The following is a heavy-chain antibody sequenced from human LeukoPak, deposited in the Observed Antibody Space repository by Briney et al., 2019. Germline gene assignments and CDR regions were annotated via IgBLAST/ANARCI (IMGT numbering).Heavy chain of an antibody. Sequence: ASVKVSCKASGYTFTSYDINWVRQATGQGLEWMGWMNPNSGNTGYAQKFQGRVTITRNTSISTAYMELSSLRSEDTAVYYCARVCGLGYCSRTSCYRYNWFDPWGQGTLVTVSS. D-gene: IGHD2-2*01. CDR3: ARVCGLGYCSRTSCYRYNWFDP. J-gene: IGHJ5*02. CDR1: GYTFTSYD. CDR2: MNPNSGNT. V-gene: IGHV1-8*03.